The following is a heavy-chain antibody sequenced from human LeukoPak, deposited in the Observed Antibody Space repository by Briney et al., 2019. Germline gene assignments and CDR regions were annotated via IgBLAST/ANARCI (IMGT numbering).Heavy chain of an antibody. V-gene: IGHV3-74*01. CDR2: ITTDESST. CDR1: GFTFSDYY. Sequence: GGSLRLSCAASGFTFSDYYMSWIRQAPGKGLVWVSRITTDESSTTYADSVKGRFTISRDNAKNTLYLQMNSLRAEDTAVYYCARETAVASYYFDYWGQGTLVTVSS. J-gene: IGHJ4*02. D-gene: IGHD6-19*01. CDR3: ARETAVASYYFDY.